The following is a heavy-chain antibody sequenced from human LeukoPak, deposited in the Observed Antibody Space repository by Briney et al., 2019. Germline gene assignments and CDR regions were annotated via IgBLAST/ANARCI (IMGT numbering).Heavy chain of an antibody. CDR1: GFTFNGAW. V-gene: IGHV3-7*01. CDR3: AIWTSGNF. J-gene: IGHJ4*02. D-gene: IGHD1-1*01. Sequence: FTSSASGFTFNGAWLNWVRQAPGKGLEWVANLDPSGSQKRYVDSVKGRFTISKDNPGTSLYLEMNSLRAEDTAIYYCAIWTSGNFWGQGILVTVSS. CDR2: LDPSGSQK.